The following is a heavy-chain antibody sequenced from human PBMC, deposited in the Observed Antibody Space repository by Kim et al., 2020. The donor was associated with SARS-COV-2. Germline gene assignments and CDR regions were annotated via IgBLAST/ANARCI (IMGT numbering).Heavy chain of an antibody. D-gene: IGHD3-22*01. Sequence: SETLSLTCTVSGGSISSYYWSWIRQPPGKGLEWIGYIYYSGSTNYNPSLKSRVTISVDTSKNQFSLKLSSVTAADTAVYYCARGDSSGYYSPTLTFDYWGQGTLVTVSS. J-gene: IGHJ4*02. V-gene: IGHV4-59*13. CDR3: ARGDSSGYYSPTLTFDY. CDR2: IYYSGST. CDR1: GGSISSYY.